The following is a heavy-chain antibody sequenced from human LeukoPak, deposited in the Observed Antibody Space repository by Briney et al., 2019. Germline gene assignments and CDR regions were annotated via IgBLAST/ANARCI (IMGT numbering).Heavy chain of an antibody. CDR3: TRAHLHSYSSMDV. CDR1: GFTFSPYD. J-gene: IGHJ6*02. V-gene: IGHV3-13*01. CDR2: IDTGGDT. Sequence: GGSLRLCSAASGFTFSPYDMHWLRQVTGKGLEWLSAIDTGGDTYYSASVRGRFTISRENAKNSFYLQMNRLRAGDTAVYYCTRAHLHSYSSMDVWGQGTTVTVSS.